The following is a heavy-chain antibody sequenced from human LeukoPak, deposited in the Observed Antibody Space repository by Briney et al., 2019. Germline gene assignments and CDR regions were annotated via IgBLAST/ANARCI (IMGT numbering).Heavy chain of an antibody. D-gene: IGHD6-19*01. V-gene: IGHV3-30*04. CDR1: GFTFSSYA. CDR2: ISYDGSNK. J-gene: IGHJ4*02. Sequence: GGSLRLSCAASGFTFSSYAMHWVRQAPGKGLEWVAVISYDGSNKYYADSVKGRFTISRDNSKNTLYLQMNSLRAEDTAVYYCAKNKQWPVKYYFDYWGQGTLVTVSS. CDR3: AKNKQWPVKYYFDY.